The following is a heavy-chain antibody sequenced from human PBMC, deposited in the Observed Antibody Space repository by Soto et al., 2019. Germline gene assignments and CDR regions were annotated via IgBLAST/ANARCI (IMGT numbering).Heavy chain of an antibody. CDR2: ISPSGTT. D-gene: IGHD6-13*01. CDR1: SGSLSGYY. J-gene: IGHJ4*02. Sequence: SETLSLTCSLYSGSLSGYYWSWIRQPPGKGLEWIGEISPSGTTNYSPSLKSRVTMSVDTSKNQFSLRLSSVTAADTAMYYCARGSSRWDYWGQGTLVTVSS. V-gene: IGHV4-34*01. CDR3: ARGSSRWDY.